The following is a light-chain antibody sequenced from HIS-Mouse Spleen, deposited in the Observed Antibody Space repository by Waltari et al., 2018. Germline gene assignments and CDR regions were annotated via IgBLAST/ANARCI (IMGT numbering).Light chain of an antibody. CDR3: SSYTSSSTEV. CDR1: SSDVGGYNY. Sequence: QSALTQPASVSGSPGQSITISCTGTSSDVGGYNYVSWYQQHPGKAPKPIYDVSNRPSWVSIRFSGSKSGNTASLTISGLQAEDEADYYCSSYTSSSTEVFGGGTKLTVL. V-gene: IGLV2-14*03. J-gene: IGLJ2*01. CDR2: DVS.